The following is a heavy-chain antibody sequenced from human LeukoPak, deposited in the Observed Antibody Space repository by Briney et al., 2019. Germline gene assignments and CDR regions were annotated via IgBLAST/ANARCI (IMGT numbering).Heavy chain of an antibody. J-gene: IGHJ4*02. D-gene: IGHD1/OR15-1a*01. V-gene: IGHV4-59*01. CDR2: IDSSGTT. CDR3: ATNSGGTADY. CDR1: GGSISTYH. Sequence: SETLSLTCTVSGGSISTYHWNWFRQPPGKGLEMIGYIDSSGTTDSNPSLKSQVTISIDTSRNQFSLKLTSVTAADTAVYYCATNSGGTADYWGQGTLVTVSS.